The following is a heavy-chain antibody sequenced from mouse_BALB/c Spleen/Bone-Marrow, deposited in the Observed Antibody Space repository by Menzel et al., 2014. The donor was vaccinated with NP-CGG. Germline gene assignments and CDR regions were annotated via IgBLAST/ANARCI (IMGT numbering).Heavy chain of an antibody. D-gene: IGHD2-14*01. J-gene: IGHJ4*01. CDR2: ISAGGGYT. CDR3: ARDALYRYDGGYAMDY. V-gene: IGHV5-4*02. Sequence: EVNVEESGGGFVKPGGSLKLSCAASGFNFNDYYMYWVRQTPEQRLEWVATISAGGGYTYYQPKVKGRFTISRDNAMNNLYLQMSSLKSEDTAMYYCARDALYRYDGGYAMDYWGQGTSVTVSS. CDR1: GFNFNDYY.